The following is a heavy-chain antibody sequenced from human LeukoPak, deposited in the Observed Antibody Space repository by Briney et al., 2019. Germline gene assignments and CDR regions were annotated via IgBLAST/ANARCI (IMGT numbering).Heavy chain of an antibody. Sequence: GGSLRLSCAASGFIFRSYWMSWVRQAPGKGLEWVANIQQDGSVQYYVDSVNGRFTISRDNAKNSLYLQMNSLSAEDKAVYYCATHDVLTGYPYFDFWGQGTLVAVSS. CDR1: GFIFRSYW. CDR2: IQQDGSVQ. J-gene: IGHJ4*02. CDR3: ATHDVLTGYPYFDF. V-gene: IGHV3-7*01. D-gene: IGHD3-9*01.